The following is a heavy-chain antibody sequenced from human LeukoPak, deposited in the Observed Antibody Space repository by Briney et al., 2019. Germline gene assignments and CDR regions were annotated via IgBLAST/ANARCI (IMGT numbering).Heavy chain of an antibody. J-gene: IGHJ4*02. V-gene: IGHV3-15*01. CDR3: TTDQQVYYDILTGYYTVNFDY. CDR2: IKSKTDGGTT. CDR1: GFTFSNAW. Sequence: GGSLRLSCAASGFTFSNAWMSWVRQAPGKGLEWVGRIKSKTDGGTTDYAAPVKGRFTISRDDSKNALYLQMNSLKTEDTAVYYCTTDQQVYYDILTGYYTVNFDYWGQGTLVTVSS. D-gene: IGHD3-9*01.